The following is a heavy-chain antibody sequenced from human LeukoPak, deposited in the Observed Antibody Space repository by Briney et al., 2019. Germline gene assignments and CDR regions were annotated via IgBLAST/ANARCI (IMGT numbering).Heavy chain of an antibody. J-gene: IGHJ6*02. CDR1: GFTFSSYS. CDR3: ARDEMATSYPYYYYGMDV. V-gene: IGHV3-21*01. CDR2: ISSSSSYI. Sequence: GRSLRLSCAASGFTFSSYSMNWVRQAPGKGLEWVSSISSSSSYIYYADSVKGRFTISRDNAKNSLYLQMNSLRAEDTAVYYCARDEMATSYPYYYYGMDVWGQGTTVTVSS. D-gene: IGHD5-24*01.